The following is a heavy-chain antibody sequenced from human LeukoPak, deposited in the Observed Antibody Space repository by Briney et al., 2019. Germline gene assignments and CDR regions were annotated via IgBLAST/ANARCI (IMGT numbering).Heavy chain of an antibody. CDR2: SDNSGSA. Sequence: SETLSLTCAVYGGSFSGYYWSWIRQPPGKGLEWIGYSDNSGSANYNPSLKSRLTISEDTSKNQFALKLTSVTAADTAVYYCARGKYSSGWFLDYWGQGTLVIVSS. J-gene: IGHJ4*02. D-gene: IGHD6-19*01. CDR3: ARGKYSSGWFLDY. CDR1: GGSFSGYY. V-gene: IGHV4-59*01.